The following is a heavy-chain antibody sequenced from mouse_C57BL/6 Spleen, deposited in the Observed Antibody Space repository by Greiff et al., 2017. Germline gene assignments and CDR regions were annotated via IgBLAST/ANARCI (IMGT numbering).Heavy chain of an antibody. V-gene: IGHV5-4*03. J-gene: IGHJ2*01. Sequence: EVKLVESGGGLVKPGGSLKLSCAASGFTFSSYAMSWVRQTPEKRLEWVATISDGGSYTYYPDNVKGRITISRDNAKNNLYLQMIHLKSEDTAMYYCARVVTTGGFFDYWGQGTTLTVSS. D-gene: IGHD2-1*01. CDR2: ISDGGSYT. CDR3: ARVVTTGGFFDY. CDR1: GFTFSSYA.